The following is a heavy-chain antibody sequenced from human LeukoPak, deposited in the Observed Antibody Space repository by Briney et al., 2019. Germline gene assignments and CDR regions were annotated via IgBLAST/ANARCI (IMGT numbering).Heavy chain of an antibody. J-gene: IGHJ4*02. CDR2: INHSGST. CDR1: GGSFSGYY. CDR3: ARGREVLRYFDWLGSNYFDY. Sequence: SETLSLTCAVYGGSFSGYYWGWIRQPPGKGLEWIGEINHSGSTNYNPSLKSRVTTSVDTSKNQFSLKLSSVTSADTAVYYCARGREVLRYFDWLGSNYFDYWGQGTLVTVSS. D-gene: IGHD3-9*01. V-gene: IGHV4-34*01.